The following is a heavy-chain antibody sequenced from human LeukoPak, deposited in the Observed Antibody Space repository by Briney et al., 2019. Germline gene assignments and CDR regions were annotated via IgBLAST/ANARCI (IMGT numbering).Heavy chain of an antibody. D-gene: IGHD2-15*01. CDR3: ARRAAARFDP. CDR1: GGSISSYY. V-gene: IGHV4-59*01. J-gene: IGHJ5*02. CDR2: IYYSGST. Sequence: KPSETLSLTCTDSGGSISSYYWSWIRQPPGKGLEWIGYIYYSGSTNYNPSLKSRVTISVDTSKNQFSLKLSSVTAADTAVCYCARRAAARFDPWGQGTLVTVSS.